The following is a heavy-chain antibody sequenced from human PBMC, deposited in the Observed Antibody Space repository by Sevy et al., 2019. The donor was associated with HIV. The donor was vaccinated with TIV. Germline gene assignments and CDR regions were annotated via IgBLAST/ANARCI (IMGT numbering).Heavy chain of an antibody. Sequence: SGPTLVNPTQTLTLTCTYSGFSLNIDNVGVGWIRQPPGKALEWLALIYWNDVKRYSPSLKSRLTITKDTSKNQVVLTITTMEPVEKATYYCAHTTDTFGTWYSYYNFYGLDVWGPGTTVTVSS. CDR1: GFSLNIDNVG. D-gene: IGHD3-16*01. CDR3: AHTTDTFGTWYSYYNFYGLDV. J-gene: IGHJ6*02. CDR2: IYWNDVK. V-gene: IGHV2-5*01.